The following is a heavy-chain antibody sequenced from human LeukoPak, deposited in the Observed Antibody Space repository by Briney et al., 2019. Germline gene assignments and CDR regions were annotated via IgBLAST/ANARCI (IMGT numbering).Heavy chain of an antibody. CDR3: ARVSGLGWHFDY. D-gene: IGHD6-19*01. CDR1: GFTFSNYE. Sequence: PGGSLRLSCAASGFTFSNYEMNWVRQAPGKGLEWVSFISSRGTLIYYADSVKGRFTISRDDAKSFLFLHMNSLRADDTAVYYCARVSGLGWHFDYWGQGTLVTVSS. V-gene: IGHV3-48*03. J-gene: IGHJ4*02. CDR2: ISSRGTLI.